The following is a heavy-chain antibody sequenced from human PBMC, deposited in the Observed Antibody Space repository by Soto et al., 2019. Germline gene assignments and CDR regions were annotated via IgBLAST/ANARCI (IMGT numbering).Heavy chain of an antibody. CDR1: GFTFSSYG. CDR2: IWYDGSNK. D-gene: IGHD3-22*01. CDR3: ARDWYYYDSSADYYYGMDV. Sequence: GGSLRLSCAASGFTFSSYGMHWVRQAPGKGLEWVAVIWYDGSNKYYADSVKGRFTISRDNSKNTLYLQMNSLRAEDTAVYYCARDWYYYDSSADYYYGMDVWGQGTTVTVSS. V-gene: IGHV3-33*01. J-gene: IGHJ6*02.